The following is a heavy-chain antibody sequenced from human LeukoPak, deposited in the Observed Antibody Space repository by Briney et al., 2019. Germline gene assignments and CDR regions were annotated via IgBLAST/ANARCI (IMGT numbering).Heavy chain of an antibody. CDR3: ARDPSSPYSSSWYINRYYFDY. Sequence: GGSLRLSCAASGFTFSSYSMNWVRQAPGKVLEWVSSIISSSSYIYYADSVKGRFTISRDNAKNSLYLQMNSLRAEDTAVYYCARDPSSPYSSSWYINRYYFDYWGQGTLVTVSS. J-gene: IGHJ4*02. D-gene: IGHD6-13*01. CDR1: GFTFSSYS. CDR2: IISSSSYI. V-gene: IGHV3-21*01.